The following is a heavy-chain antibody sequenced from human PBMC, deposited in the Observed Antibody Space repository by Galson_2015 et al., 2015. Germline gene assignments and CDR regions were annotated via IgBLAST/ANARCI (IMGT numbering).Heavy chain of an antibody. Sequence: SLRLSCAASGFTFSSYGMHWVRQVPGKGLEWVAVISYDGSNKYYADSVKGQFTISRDNSKNTLYLQMNSLRAEDTAVYYCAKERLLRGYSYGPGVSDYWGQGTLVTVSS. CDR1: GFTFSSYG. D-gene: IGHD5-18*01. CDR2: ISYDGSNK. J-gene: IGHJ4*02. CDR3: AKERLLRGYSYGPGVSDY. V-gene: IGHV3-30*18.